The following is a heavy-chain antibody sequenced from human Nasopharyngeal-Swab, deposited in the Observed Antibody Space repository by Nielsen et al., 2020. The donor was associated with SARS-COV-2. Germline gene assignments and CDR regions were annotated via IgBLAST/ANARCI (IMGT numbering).Heavy chain of an antibody. D-gene: IGHD2-2*01. J-gene: IGHJ6*03. CDR3: ARASVVPAAMDHYYYMDV. CDR2: INHSGST. V-gene: IGHV4-34*13. Sequence: WIRQPSGKGLEWIGEINHSGSTNYNPSLKSRVTISVDTSKNQFSLKLSSVTAADTAVYYCARASVVPAAMDHYYYMDVWGKGTTVTVSS.